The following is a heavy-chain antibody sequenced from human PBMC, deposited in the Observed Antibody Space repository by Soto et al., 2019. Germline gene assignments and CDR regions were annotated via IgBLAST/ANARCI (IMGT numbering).Heavy chain of an antibody. CDR1: GYTFTSYY. Sequence: QVQLVQSGAEVKKPGASVKVSCKASGYTFTSYYMHWVRQAPGQGLEWMGIINPSGGSTSYAQKFRGRVTMPRDTSTSTVYMELSSLRSEDTAVYYCASLAVAGDFDYWGQGTLVTVSS. D-gene: IGHD6-19*01. V-gene: IGHV1-46*03. CDR2: INPSGGST. J-gene: IGHJ4*02. CDR3: ASLAVAGDFDY.